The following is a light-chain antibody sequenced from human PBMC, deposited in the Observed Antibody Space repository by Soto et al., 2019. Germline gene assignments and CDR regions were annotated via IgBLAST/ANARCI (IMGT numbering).Light chain of an antibody. CDR3: QQYDNWPWT. J-gene: IGKJ1*01. V-gene: IGKV3-15*01. Sequence: EIVMTQSPATLSVSPEGRTTLSCRASQSISDTLAWYQQKPGQAPRLLIYSASRRATGFPARFSGSGSGTDFTLTISSLQSEDFAVYYCQQYDNWPWTFGQGTKVEI. CDR2: SAS. CDR1: QSISDT.